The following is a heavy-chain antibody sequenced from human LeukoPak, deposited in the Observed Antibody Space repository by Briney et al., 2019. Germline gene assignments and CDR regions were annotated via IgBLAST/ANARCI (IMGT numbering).Heavy chain of an antibody. CDR2: IIPIFGTA. CDR3: ARAPRYGREYYFDY. V-gene: IGHV1-69*05. D-gene: IGHD3-10*02. Sequence: SVKVSCKASGGSFSSYAISWVRQAPAQGLEWMGGIIPIFGTANYAQKFQGRVTITTDESTSTAYMERSSLRSEDTAVYYCARAPRYGREYYFDYWGQGTLVTVSS. CDR1: GGSFSSYA. J-gene: IGHJ4*02.